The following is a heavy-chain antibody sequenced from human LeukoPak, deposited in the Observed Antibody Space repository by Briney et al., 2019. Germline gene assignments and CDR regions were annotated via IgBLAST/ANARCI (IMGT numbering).Heavy chain of an antibody. Sequence: ASVKVSCKASGYTFTSYAISWVRQAPGQGLEWMGGIIPIFGTANYAQKFQGRVTITADKSTSTAYMELSSLRSEDTAVYYCARESPGPDRSYSAYWGQGTLVTVSS. V-gene: IGHV1-69*06. CDR2: IIPIFGTA. CDR1: GYTFTSYA. J-gene: IGHJ4*02. CDR3: ARESPGPDRSYSAY. D-gene: IGHD1-26*01.